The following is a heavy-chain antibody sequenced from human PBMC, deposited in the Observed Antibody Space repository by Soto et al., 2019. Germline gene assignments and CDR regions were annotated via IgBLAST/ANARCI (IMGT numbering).Heavy chain of an antibody. Sequence: ASVKVSCKASGYTFTSYGISWVRQAPGQGLEWMGWISAYNGNTNYAQKLQGRVTMTTDTSTSTAYMELRSLRSDDTAVYYCARDCSGGSCYLYYYYGMDVSGQGTTVTVSS. CDR2: ISAYNGNT. J-gene: IGHJ6*02. V-gene: IGHV1-18*01. CDR3: ARDCSGGSCYLYYYYGMDV. D-gene: IGHD2-15*01. CDR1: GYTFTSYG.